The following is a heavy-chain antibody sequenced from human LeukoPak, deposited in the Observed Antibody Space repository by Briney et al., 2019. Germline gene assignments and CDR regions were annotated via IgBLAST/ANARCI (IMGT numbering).Heavy chain of an antibody. D-gene: IGHD6-19*01. J-gene: IGHJ6*02. V-gene: IGHV1-2*02. CDR2: INPNSGGT. Sequence: ASVKVSCKASGYTFTGYYMHWVRQARGQGLEWMGWINPNSGGTNYAQKFQGRVTMTRDTSISTAYMELSRLRSDDTAVYYCARGEGSASVAVFYYYYYGMDVWGQGTTVTVSS. CDR1: GYTFTGYY. CDR3: ARGEGSASVAVFYYYYYGMDV.